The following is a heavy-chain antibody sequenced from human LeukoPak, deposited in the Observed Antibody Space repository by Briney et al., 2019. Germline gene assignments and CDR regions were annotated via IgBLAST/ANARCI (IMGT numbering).Heavy chain of an antibody. CDR2: ISAYNGNT. D-gene: IGHD5-18*01. J-gene: IGHJ4*02. CDR1: GYTFTSYG. CDR3: ARLPDREEQLWFPRDY. Sequence: ASVKVSCKASGYTFTSYGISWVRQAPGQGLEWMGRISAYNGNTNYAQKLQGRVTMTTDTSTSTAYMELRSLRSDDTAVYYCARLPDREEQLWFPRDYWGQGTLVTVSS. V-gene: IGHV1-18*01.